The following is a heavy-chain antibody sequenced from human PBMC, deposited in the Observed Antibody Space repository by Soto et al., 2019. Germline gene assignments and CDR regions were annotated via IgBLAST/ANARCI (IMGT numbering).Heavy chain of an antibody. CDR1: GFTFSSYA. V-gene: IGHV3-23*01. J-gene: IGHJ4*02. D-gene: IGHD3-3*01. CDR2: ISGSGGST. Sequence: GGSLRLSCAASGFTFSSYAMSWVRQAPGKGLEWVSAISGSGGSTYYADSVKGRFTISRDNSKNTLYLQMNSLRAEDTAVYYCSNSPVGLRFLEWLAIDYWGQGTLVTISS. CDR3: SNSPVGLRFLEWLAIDY.